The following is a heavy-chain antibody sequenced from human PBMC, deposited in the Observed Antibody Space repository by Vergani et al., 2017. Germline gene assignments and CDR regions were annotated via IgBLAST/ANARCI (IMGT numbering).Heavy chain of an antibody. CDR2: ISSSGSTK. J-gene: IGHJ6*03. V-gene: IGHV3-48*04. CDR3: AGGYRSSWPYYDYMDV. D-gene: IGHD6-13*01. Sequence: EVQLLESGGGSAQPGESLRLSCVASGFTFTAHGLNWVRQAPGKGLEWVSYISSSGSTKYYADPVKGRFTMSSDNTKKSLYLLMNSLRAEDTAVYYCAGGYRSSWPYYDYMDVWGKGTTVTVSS. CDR1: GFTFTAHG.